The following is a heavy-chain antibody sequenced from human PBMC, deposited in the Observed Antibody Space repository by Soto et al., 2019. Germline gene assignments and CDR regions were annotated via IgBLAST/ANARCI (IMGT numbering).Heavy chain of an antibody. Sequence: SLKISCTGSGYSFTSYWIGWVRQMPGKGLEWMGIIYPGDSDTRYSPSFHGQVTISADKSISTAYLQWSSLKASDTAMYYCARHARYYYYGMDVWGQGTTVTVS. V-gene: IGHV5-51*01. J-gene: IGHJ6*02. CDR1: GYSFTSYW. CDR2: IYPGDSDT. CDR3: ARHARYYYYGMDV.